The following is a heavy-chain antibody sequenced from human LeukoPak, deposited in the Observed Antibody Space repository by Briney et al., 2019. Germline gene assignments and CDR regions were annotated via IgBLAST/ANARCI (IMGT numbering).Heavy chain of an antibody. V-gene: IGHV3-23*01. CDR1: GFTFSNYD. CDR3: TKDLSRAVAADWFDP. Sequence: GGSLRLSCAASGFTFSNYDMSWVRQAPGKGQEWVSSISDSGGSTYYADSVKGRFTISRDNSKSTLYLQMTNLRAADTAVYYCTKDLSRAVAADWFDPWDQGSLVTVSS. CDR2: ISDSGGST. J-gene: IGHJ5*02. D-gene: IGHD6-19*01.